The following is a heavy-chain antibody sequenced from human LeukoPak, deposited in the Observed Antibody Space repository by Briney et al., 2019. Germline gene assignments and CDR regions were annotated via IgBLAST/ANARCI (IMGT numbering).Heavy chain of an antibody. CDR1: GGSITSHH. V-gene: IGHV4-4*07. D-gene: IGHD3-22*01. CDR3: ARHPKDYDSRGFGFDS. Sequence: PSETLSLTCTVSGGSITSHHWSWIRQPAGKGLEWIGRISNTGSTNYNPSLESRVAMSVDTSKNQFSLKLSSVTAADTAVYFCARHPKDYDSRGFGFDSWGQGTLVTVSS. J-gene: IGHJ4*02. CDR2: ISNTGST.